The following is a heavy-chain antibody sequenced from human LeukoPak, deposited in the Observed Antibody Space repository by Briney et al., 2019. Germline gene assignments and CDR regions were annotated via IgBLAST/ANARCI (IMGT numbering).Heavy chain of an antibody. CDR2: INPNSGDI. CDR1: GYTFTGYY. Sequence: ASVKVSCKASGYTFTGYYMQWVRQAPGQGLEWMGRINPNSGDIDYAQKFQGSVTMTRDTSISTGYMELSRLTSDDTAVYYCVREGSSWSYWGQGTLVTVPS. CDR3: VREGSSWSY. D-gene: IGHD6-13*01. J-gene: IGHJ4*02. V-gene: IGHV1-2*06.